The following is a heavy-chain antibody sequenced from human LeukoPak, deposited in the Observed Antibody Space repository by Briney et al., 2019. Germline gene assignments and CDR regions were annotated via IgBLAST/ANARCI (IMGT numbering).Heavy chain of an antibody. CDR3: AREPIVVGTAAFDI. D-gene: IGHD2-21*02. J-gene: IGHJ3*02. Sequence: SETLSLTCTVYGGSFSGYCWSWIRQPPGKGLEWVGEINHSGSTNYNPSLKSRVTISVDTSKNQFSLKLSSVTAADTAVYYCAREPIVVGTAAFDIWGQGTMVTVSS. V-gene: IGHV4-34*01. CDR2: INHSGST. CDR1: GGSFSGYC.